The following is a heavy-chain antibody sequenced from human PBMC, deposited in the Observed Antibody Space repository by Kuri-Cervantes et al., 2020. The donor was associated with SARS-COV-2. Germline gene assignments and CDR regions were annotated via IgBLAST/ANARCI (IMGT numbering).Heavy chain of an antibody. CDR3: ARDLGSGRWLQSPNALDI. V-gene: IGHV4-61*01. Sequence: GSLRLSCTVSGGSVSSGSYYWSRIRQPPGKGLEWIGYIYYSGSTNYNPSLKSRVTISVDTSKNQFSLKLSSVTAADTAVYYCARDLGSGRWLQSPNALDIWGQGTMVTVSS. CDR2: IYYSGST. J-gene: IGHJ3*02. D-gene: IGHD5-24*01. CDR1: GGSVSSGSYY.